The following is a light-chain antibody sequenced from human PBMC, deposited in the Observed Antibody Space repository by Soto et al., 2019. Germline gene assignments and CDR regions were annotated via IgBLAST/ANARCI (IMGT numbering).Light chain of an antibody. CDR2: GAS. V-gene: IGKV3-15*01. J-gene: IGKJ5*01. CDR1: QSVSNT. Sequence: EIVLTQSPGTLSLSPGDTATLSCRASQSVSNTYLAWYQQKPGQAPRLLIYGASTRATGVPARFSGSGSGTEFTLTISGLQSEDFAIYFCQQYQSWPITFGQGTRLEI. CDR3: QQYQSWPIT.